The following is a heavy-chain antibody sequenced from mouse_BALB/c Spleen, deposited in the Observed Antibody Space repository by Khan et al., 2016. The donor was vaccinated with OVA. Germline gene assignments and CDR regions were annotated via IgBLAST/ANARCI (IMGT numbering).Heavy chain of an antibody. CDR1: AYTFINYW. CDR2: INPSTGYT. Sequence: QVRLQQSGAELAKPGGSMKISCKASAYTFINYWILWVNQSPGQSLEWIGYINPSTGYTEYNHNFKDKSTFTADKSSRTAYMQMSILKYEESAACFCARRGLRWDFDYWGQGTTLTVSS. J-gene: IGHJ2*01. V-gene: IGHV1-7*01. CDR3: ARRGLRWDFDY. D-gene: IGHD1-1*01.